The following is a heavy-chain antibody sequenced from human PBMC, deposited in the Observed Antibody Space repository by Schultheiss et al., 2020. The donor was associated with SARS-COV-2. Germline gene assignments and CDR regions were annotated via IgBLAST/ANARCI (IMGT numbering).Heavy chain of an antibody. J-gene: IGHJ4*02. D-gene: IGHD2-8*01. CDR1: GGSISSYY. CDR3: ARDAFPFPYCTNGVCYVY. CDR2: IYYSGST. Sequence: SQTLSLTRTVSGGSISSYYWSWIRQPPGKGLEWIGYIYYSGSTNYNPSLKSRVTISVDTSKNQFSLKLSSVTAADTAVYYCARDAFPFPYCTNGVCYVYWGQGTLVTVSS. V-gene: IGHV4-59*01.